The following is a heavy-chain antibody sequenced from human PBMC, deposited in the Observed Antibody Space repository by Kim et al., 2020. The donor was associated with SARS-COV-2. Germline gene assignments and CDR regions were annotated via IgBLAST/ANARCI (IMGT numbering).Heavy chain of an antibody. CDR3: AKAIGITMVRGVIITSYGMDV. D-gene: IGHD3-10*01. V-gene: IGHV3-9*01. J-gene: IGHJ6*02. CDR2: ISWNSGSI. Sequence: GGSLRLSCAASGFTFDDYAMHWVRQAPGKGLEWVSGISWNSGSIGYADSVKGRFTISRDNAKNSLYLQMNSLRAEDTALYYCAKAIGITMVRGVIITSYGMDVWGQGTTVTVSS. CDR1: GFTFDDYA.